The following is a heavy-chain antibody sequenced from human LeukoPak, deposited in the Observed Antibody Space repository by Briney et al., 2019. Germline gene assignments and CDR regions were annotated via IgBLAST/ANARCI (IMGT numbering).Heavy chain of an antibody. CDR2: ISSSSSTI. CDR1: GFTFSSYS. V-gene: IGHV3-48*01. Sequence: GGSLRLSCAASGFTFSSYSMNWVRQAPGKGLEWVSYISSSSSTIYYADSVKGRFTISRDNSKNTLYLQMNSLRAEDTAVYYCAKSSMIVVADDAFDIWGQGTMVTVSS. CDR3: AKSSMIVVADDAFDI. D-gene: IGHD3-22*01. J-gene: IGHJ3*02.